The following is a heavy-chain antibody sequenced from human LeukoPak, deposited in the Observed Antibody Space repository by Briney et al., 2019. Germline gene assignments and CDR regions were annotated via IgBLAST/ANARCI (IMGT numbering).Heavy chain of an antibody. CDR1: GGSISSYY. D-gene: IGHD2-21*02. Sequence: PSETLSFTCTVSGGSISSYYWSWIRQPPGKGLEWIGYIYYSGSTNYNPSLKSRVTISVDTSKNLFSLKLSSVTAADTAVYYCARRLYQGAFDIWGQGTMVTVSS. J-gene: IGHJ3*02. CDR2: IYYSGST. V-gene: IGHV4-59*01. CDR3: ARRLYQGAFDI.